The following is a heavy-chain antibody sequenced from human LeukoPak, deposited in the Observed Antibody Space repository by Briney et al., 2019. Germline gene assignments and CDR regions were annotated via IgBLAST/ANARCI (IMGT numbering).Heavy chain of an antibody. D-gene: IGHD2-2*01. J-gene: IGHJ4*02. CDR2: IYHSGST. CDR3: ATQILLCHYY. Sequence: PSETLSLTCAVYGGSFSGYYWSWIRQPPGKGLEWIGYIYHSGSTKYNPSLKSRVTLSVDTSKNQYSLKLSSVTAADTAVYYCATQILLCHYYWGQGTLVTVSS. V-gene: IGHV4-4*08. CDR1: GGSFSGYY.